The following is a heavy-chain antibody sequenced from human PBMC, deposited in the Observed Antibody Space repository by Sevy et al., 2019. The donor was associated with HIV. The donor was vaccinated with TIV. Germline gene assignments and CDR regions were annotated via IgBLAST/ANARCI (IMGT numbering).Heavy chain of an antibody. CDR3: AKTINSGGGVVPAANYYYGMDV. CDR1: GFTFSGYA. Sequence: GGSLRLSCAVSGFTFSGYAMNWVRQAPGKGLEWVSAISGKVRGTHYADSVEGRFTISRDNSKNTLYLQMNSLRAEDTAVYYCAKTINSGGGVVPAANYYYGMDVWGQGTTVTVSS. CDR2: ISGKVRGT. V-gene: IGHV3-23*01. D-gene: IGHD2-2*01. J-gene: IGHJ6*02.